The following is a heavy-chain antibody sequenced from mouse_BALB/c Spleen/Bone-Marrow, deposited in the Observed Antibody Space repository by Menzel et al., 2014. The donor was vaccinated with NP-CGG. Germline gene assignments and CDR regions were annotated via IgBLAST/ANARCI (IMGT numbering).Heavy chain of an antibody. CDR2: IYPGDGST. V-gene: IGHV1S56*01. Sequence: QVQLQQSGPELVKPGASVKMSCKASGYTFTSYYIHWVKQRPGQGLGWIGWIYPGDGSTKYNEKFKGKTTLTADKSSSTAYMLLSSLTSEDSAFYFCARGDYYYGSSRAWFAYWGQGTLVTVSA. J-gene: IGHJ3*01. D-gene: IGHD1-1*01. CDR1: GYTFTSYY. CDR3: ARGDYYYGSSRAWFAY.